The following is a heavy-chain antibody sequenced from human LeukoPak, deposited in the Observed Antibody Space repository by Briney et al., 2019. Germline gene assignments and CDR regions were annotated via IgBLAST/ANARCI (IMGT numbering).Heavy chain of an antibody. CDR2: INLNSGDT. CDR3: ARGHIVLGSFDY. Sequence: ALVKVSCKASGYTFTGYYMYWVRQAPGQGLEWMGWINLNSGDTSYAQEFQGRVIMTRDTSITTAYMELSSLRSDDTAVYYCARGHIVLGSFDYWGQGSLVTVST. D-gene: IGHD2/OR15-2a*01. J-gene: IGHJ4*02. V-gene: IGHV1-2*02. CDR1: GYTFTGYY.